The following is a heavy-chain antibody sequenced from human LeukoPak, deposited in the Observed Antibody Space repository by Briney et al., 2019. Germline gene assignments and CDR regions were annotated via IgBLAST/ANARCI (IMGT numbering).Heavy chain of an antibody. D-gene: IGHD5-12*01. Sequence: PGGSLRLSCAASGFTFSDYYMSWIRQAPGKGLEWVSYISSSGSTIYYADSVKGRFTISRDNSKNTLYLQMNSLRAGDTAVYYCAKLGRGYDFDWFDPWGQGTLVTVSS. J-gene: IGHJ5*02. CDR3: AKLGRGYDFDWFDP. V-gene: IGHV3-11*01. CDR1: GFTFSDYY. CDR2: ISSSGSTI.